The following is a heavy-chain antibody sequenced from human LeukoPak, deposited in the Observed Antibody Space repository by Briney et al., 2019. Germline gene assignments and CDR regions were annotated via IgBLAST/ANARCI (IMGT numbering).Heavy chain of an antibody. J-gene: IGHJ2*01. D-gene: IGHD3/OR15-3a*01. V-gene: IGHV4-38-2*02. CDR3: ARGQIYDYWTPVSWKFDL. CDR1: GFSITSGYF. CDR2: IYTTGAWST. Sequence: SETLSLTCSVSGFSITSGYFWGWIRQSPGQGLEWIGNIYTTGAWSTYYNPSVKSRVTLFSDKAKNQLSLKMNSVTAADTAVYYCARGQIYDYWTPVSWKFDLWGRGTLVSVSS.